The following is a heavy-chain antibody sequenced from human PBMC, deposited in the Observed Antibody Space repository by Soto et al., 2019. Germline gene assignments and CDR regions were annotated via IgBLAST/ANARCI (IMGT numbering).Heavy chain of an antibody. J-gene: IGHJ4*02. CDR1: GFNFGAYA. Sequence: LRLSCSASGFNFGAYAMSWVRQAPGKGLEWVGFIRRKAYGGTTDYAASVKGRFTISRDDSKSIAYLQMNSLKIQDTAVYYCTRSLAIDFDSWGQGTLVTVSS. CDR3: TRSLAIDFDS. V-gene: IGHV3-49*04. CDR2: IRRKAYGGTT.